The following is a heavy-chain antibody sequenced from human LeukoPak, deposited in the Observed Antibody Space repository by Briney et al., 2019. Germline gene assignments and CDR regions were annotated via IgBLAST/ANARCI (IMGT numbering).Heavy chain of an antibody. CDR2: IKPNSGGT. CDR3: ARVWCSGGSCYSGDC. CDR1: GYTFTGYY. D-gene: IGHD2-15*01. J-gene: IGHJ4*02. V-gene: IGHV1-2*02. Sequence: ASVKVSCKASGYTFTGYYIHWVRQAPGQGLEWMGWIKPNSGGTDYAQKLQGRVTMTTDTSTSTAYMELRSLRSDDTAVYYCARVWCSGGSCYSGDCWGQGTLVTVSS.